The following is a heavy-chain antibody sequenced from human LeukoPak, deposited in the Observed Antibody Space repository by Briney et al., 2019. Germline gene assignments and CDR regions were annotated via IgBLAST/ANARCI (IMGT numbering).Heavy chain of an antibody. D-gene: IGHD3-22*01. CDR1: GGTFSSYA. CDR3: ARGKDYYDSSGYLDY. CDR2: IIPIFGTA. Sequence: SVKVSCKASGGTFSSYAISWVRQAPGQGLEWMERIIPIFGTANYAQKFQGRVTITTDESTSTAYMELSSLRSEDTAVYYCARGKDYYDSSGYLDYWGQGTLVTVSS. J-gene: IGHJ4*02. V-gene: IGHV1-69*05.